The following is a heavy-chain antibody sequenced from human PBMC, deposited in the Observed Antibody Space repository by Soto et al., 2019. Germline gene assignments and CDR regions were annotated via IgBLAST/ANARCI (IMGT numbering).Heavy chain of an antibody. V-gene: IGHV2-5*02. Sequence: QITLNESGPTVVRPTETLTLTCRFSGFSLTTSGVGVGWIRQSPGTAPEWLALIYWDDDKRYSASLKSRLTITKDTSKNQVVLTVSDLDPTDTAIYYCAHRVLRTVFGLVTTTAIFFDFWGPGTPVAVSS. CDR1: GFSLTTSGVG. J-gene: IGHJ4*02. CDR2: IYWDDDK. CDR3: AHRVLRTVFGLVTTTAIFFDF. D-gene: IGHD3-3*01.